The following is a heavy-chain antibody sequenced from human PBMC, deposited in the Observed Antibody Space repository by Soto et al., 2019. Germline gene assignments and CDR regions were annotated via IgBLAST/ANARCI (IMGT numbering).Heavy chain of an antibody. CDR1: GGTFSSYA. D-gene: IGHD2-2*02. V-gene: IGHV1-69*01. J-gene: IGHJ6*02. CDR2: IIPIFGTA. Sequence: VQLVQSGAEVKKPGSSVKVSCKASGGTFSSYAISWVRQAPGQGLEWMGGIIPIFGTANYAQKFQGRVTITADESTSTAYMELSSLRSEDTAVYYCARGLRYCSSTSCYKWVDYYYGMDVWGQGTTVTVSS. CDR3: ARGLRYCSSTSCYKWVDYYYGMDV.